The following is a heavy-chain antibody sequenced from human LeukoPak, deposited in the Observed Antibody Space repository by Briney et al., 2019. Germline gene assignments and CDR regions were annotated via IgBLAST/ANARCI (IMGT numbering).Heavy chain of an antibody. CDR3: ARDGDSPMVEFDY. D-gene: IGHD5-18*01. CDR1: GYTFTGYY. V-gene: IGHV1-2*02. J-gene: IGHJ4*02. Sequence: ASVKVSCKASGYTFTGYYMHWVRQAPGQGLEWMGWIYPNSGGTKYTQKFQDRVTMTRDTSISTAYMELTRLTSDDTAVYYCARDGDSPMVEFDYWGQGTRVTVSS. CDR2: IYPNSGGT.